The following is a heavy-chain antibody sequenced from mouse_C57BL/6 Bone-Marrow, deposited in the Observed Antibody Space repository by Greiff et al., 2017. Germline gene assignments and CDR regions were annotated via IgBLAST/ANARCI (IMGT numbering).Heavy chain of an antibody. CDR2: ISDGGSYT. CDR3: AREGNYGYFDV. CDR1: GFTFSSYA. V-gene: IGHV5-4*01. J-gene: IGHJ1*03. Sequence: EVQLVESGRGLVKPGGSLKLSCAASGFTFSSYAMSWVRQTPEKRLEWVATISDGGSYTYYPDNVKGRFTISVDKAKNNLYVQMSHLKSEDTAMYYCAREGNYGYFDVWGRGTAITVTA.